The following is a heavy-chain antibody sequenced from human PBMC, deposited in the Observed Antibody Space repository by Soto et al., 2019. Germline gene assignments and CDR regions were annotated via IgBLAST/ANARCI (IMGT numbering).Heavy chain of an antibody. CDR2: ISSSGSTI. CDR1: GFTFSSYE. J-gene: IGHJ4*02. Sequence: GGSLRLSCATSGFTFSSYEMNWVRQAPGKGLEWVSYISSSGSTIYYADSVKGRFTISRDNAKNSLYLQMNSLRAEDAAVYYCAKDSGRGSADYYFDYWGRGTLVTVSS. CDR3: AKDSGRGSADYYFDY. D-gene: IGHD3-10*01. V-gene: IGHV3-48*03.